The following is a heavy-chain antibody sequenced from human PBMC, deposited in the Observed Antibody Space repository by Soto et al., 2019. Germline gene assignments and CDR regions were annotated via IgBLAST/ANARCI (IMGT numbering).Heavy chain of an antibody. Sequence: EVQLVESGGGLVQPGGSLKVSCAASGFSLSGSAMHWVRQASGKGLEWVGRIGSKPNNYATAYAASVKGRFTISRDDSKNTAYLQMNSLKTEDTAVYYCTRRGKAVSGYYYYNAMDVWGQGTTVTVSS. CDR2: IGSKPNNYAT. CDR1: GFSLSGSA. V-gene: IGHV3-73*02. J-gene: IGHJ6*02. CDR3: TRRGKAVSGYYYYNAMDV. D-gene: IGHD6-19*01.